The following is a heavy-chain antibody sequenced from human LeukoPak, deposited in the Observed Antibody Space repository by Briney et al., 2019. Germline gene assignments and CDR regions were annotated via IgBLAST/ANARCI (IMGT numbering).Heavy chain of an antibody. CDR3: AKESYGSYYFDY. D-gene: IGHD3-10*01. V-gene: IGHV3-23*01. J-gene: IGHJ4*02. CDR1: GFTFSSYA. CDR2: ISGSGGST. Sequence: GGSLRLSCAASGFTFSSYAMSWVRQPPGKGLEWVSAISGSGGSTYHADSVKGRFTISRDNSKNTLYLQMNSLRAEDTARYYCAKESYGSYYFDYWGQGTLVTVSS.